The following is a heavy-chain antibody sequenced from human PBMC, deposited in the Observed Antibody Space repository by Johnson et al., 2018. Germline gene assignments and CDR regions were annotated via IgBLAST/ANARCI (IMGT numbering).Heavy chain of an antibody. V-gene: IGHV3-33*01. J-gene: IGHJ6*02. CDR1: GFTFSSYG. CDR2: IWYDGSNK. D-gene: IGHD1-26*01. CDR3: ARRLVGANYYYGMDV. Sequence: QVQLVQSGGGVVQPGRSLRLSCAASGFTFSSYGMHWVRQAPGKGLEWVAVIWYDGSNKYYADSVKGRFTTSRDNSKNTLYLQMNSLRAEDTAVYYCARRLVGANYYYGMDVWGQGTTVTVSS.